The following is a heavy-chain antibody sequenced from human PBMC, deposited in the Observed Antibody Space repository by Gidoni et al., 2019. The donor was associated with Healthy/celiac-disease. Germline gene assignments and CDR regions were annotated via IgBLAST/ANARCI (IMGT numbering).Heavy chain of an antibody. CDR3: ASGFGGAPAFDI. V-gene: IGHV4-59*01. Sequence: QVQLQESGSGLVKPSETLCVTCTGSGGSISSYYWSWIRQPPGKGLGWIGYIYYSGGTNYNPCLKIRVTISVDTSNNQFSLKLSSVTAADTAVYYYASGFGGAPAFDIWGQGTMVSVSA. J-gene: IGHJ3*02. CDR2: IYYSGGT. D-gene: IGHD3-16*01. CDR1: GGSISSYY.